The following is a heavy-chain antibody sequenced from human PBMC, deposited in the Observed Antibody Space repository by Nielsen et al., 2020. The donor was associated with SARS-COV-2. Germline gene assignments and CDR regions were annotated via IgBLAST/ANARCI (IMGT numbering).Heavy chain of an antibody. CDR2: IYYSGSP. CDR1: GGSVSSYY. J-gene: IGHJ5*02. CDR3: AASDYYGSIRDL. Sequence: SETLSLTCTVSGGSVSSYYWSWIRQPPGKGLEWIGYIYYSGSPNYNPSLRSRVAVSLDTSKNQFSLKLSSVTAADTAVYYCAASDYYGSIRDLWGQGTLVTVSS. V-gene: IGHV4-59*02. D-gene: IGHD3-10*01.